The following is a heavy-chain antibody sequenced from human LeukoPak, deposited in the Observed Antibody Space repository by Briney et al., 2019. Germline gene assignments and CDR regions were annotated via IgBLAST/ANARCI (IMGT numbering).Heavy chain of an antibody. CDR3: ARARFLEWFLCHY. CDR1: GFTFSSYW. CDR2: IKQDGSEK. V-gene: IGHV3-7*01. D-gene: IGHD3-3*01. J-gene: IGHJ4*02. Sequence: GGSLRLSCAASGFTFSSYWMSWVRQAPGKGLEWVANIKQDGSEKYYVDSVKGRFTISRDNAKNSLYLQMNSLRAEDTAVYYCARARFLEWFLCHYWGQGTLVTVSS.